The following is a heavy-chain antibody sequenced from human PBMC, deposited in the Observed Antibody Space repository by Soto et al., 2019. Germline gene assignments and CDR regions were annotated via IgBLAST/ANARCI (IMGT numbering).Heavy chain of an antibody. Sequence: EVQLLESGGGLVQPGGSLRLSCAASGCSFASYAMNWVRQAPGKGLEWVAGIRGSGGSTYYADSAKGRFTISRDNSKNTLYLQLSSLRVEDTAVYYCAKGCSRSWQYYLDYCGQGTLVTVSS. V-gene: IGHV3-23*01. D-gene: IGHD6-13*01. J-gene: IGHJ4*02. CDR1: GCSFASYA. CDR2: IRGSGGST. CDR3: AKGCSRSWQYYLDY.